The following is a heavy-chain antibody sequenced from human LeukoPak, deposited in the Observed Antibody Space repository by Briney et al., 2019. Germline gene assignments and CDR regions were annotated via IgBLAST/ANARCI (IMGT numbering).Heavy chain of an antibody. CDR2: ISGSGGST. D-gene: IGHD3-22*01. CDR3: AKKGSESSGYYYYYYYMDV. J-gene: IGHJ6*03. CDR1: GFTFSSYG. Sequence: GSLRLSCAASGFTFSSYGMSWVRQAPGKGLEWVSAISGSGGSTYYADSVKGRFTISRDDSKNTLYLQMNSLRAEDTAVYYCAKKGSESSGYYYYYYYMDVWGKGTTVTVSS. V-gene: IGHV3-23*01.